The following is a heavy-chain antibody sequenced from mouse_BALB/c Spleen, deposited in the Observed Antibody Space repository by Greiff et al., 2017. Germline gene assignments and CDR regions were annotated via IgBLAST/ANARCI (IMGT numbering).Heavy chain of an antibody. V-gene: IGHV1-80*01. CDR1: GYAFSSYW. D-gene: IGHD1-1*01. J-gene: IGHJ2*01. CDR3: ARSDYGSSYFDY. Sequence: VQVVESGAELVRPGSSVKISCKASGYAFSSYWMNWVKQRPGQGLEWIGQIYPGDGDTNYNGKFKGKATLTADKSSSTAYMQLSSLTSEDSAVYFCARSDYGSSYFDYWGQGTTLTVSS. CDR2: IYPGDGDT.